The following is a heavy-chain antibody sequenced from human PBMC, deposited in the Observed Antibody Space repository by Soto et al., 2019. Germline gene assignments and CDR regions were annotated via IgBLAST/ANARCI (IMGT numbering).Heavy chain of an antibody. CDR2: INAGNGNT. D-gene: IGHD2-8*01. V-gene: IGHV1-3*01. J-gene: IGHJ3*02. CDR3: ARDFPESAMVLVQERAFDI. Sequence: ASVKVSCKASGYTFTSYAMHWVRQAPGQRLEWMGWINAGNGNTKYSQKFQGRVTITRDTSASTAYMELSSLRSEDTAVYYCARDFPESAMVLVQERAFDIWGQGTMVTVSS. CDR1: GYTFTSYA.